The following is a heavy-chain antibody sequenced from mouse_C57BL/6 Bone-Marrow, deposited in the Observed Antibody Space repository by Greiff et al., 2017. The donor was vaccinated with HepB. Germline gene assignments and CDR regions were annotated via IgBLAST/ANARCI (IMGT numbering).Heavy chain of an antibody. J-gene: IGHJ2*01. CDR3: ASGFLNYGSSWQYYFDY. Sequence: QVQLQQSGAELVKPGASVKLSCKASGYTFTSYWMHWVKQRPGRGLGWIGRIDPNSGGTKYNEKFKSKATLTVDKPSSTAYMQLSSLTSEDSAVYYCASGFLNYGSSWQYYFDYWGQGPTLTVSS. CDR1: GYTFTSYW. CDR2: IDPNSGGT. D-gene: IGHD1-1*01. V-gene: IGHV1-72*01.